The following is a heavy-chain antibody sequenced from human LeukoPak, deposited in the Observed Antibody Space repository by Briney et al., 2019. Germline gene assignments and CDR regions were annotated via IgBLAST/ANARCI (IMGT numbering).Heavy chain of an antibody. CDR2: IYYTGGT. D-gene: IGHD5-12*01. CDR1: GGSISSSYYY. CDR3: ARRGYTPTTFDY. V-gene: IGHV4-39*01. Sequence: SETLSLTCTVSGGSISSSYYYWGWIRQPPGKGLEWVGNIYYTGGTYYNPSIKSRVTISLDTSKNQFSLKLGSVTAADTAVYYCARRGYTPTTFDYWGQGTLVAVSS. J-gene: IGHJ4*02.